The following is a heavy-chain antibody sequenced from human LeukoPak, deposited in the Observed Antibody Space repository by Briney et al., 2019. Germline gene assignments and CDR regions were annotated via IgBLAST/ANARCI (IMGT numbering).Heavy chain of an antibody. V-gene: IGHV1-69*04. D-gene: IGHD6-6*01. J-gene: IGHJ5*02. CDR1: GDTFSSYA. CDR3: ARLGVAARPYNWFDP. Sequence: SVKVSCKASGDTFSSYAISWVRQAPGQGLEWMGRIIPILGIANYAQKFQGRVTITADKSTSTAYMELSSLRSEDTAVYYCARLGVAARPYNWFDPWGQGTLVTVSS. CDR2: IIPILGIA.